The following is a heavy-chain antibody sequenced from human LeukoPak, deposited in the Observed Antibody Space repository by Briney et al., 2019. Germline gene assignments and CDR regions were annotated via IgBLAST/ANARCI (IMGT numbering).Heavy chain of an antibody. D-gene: IGHD1-26*01. J-gene: IGHJ4*02. CDR3: ARGSQRVRSYYSWTQGGSDY. Sequence: ASVKVSCKASGYTFTGYYMHWVRQAPGQGLEWMGWINPNSGGTNYAQKFQGRVTMTRDTSISTAYMELSRLRSDDTAVYYCARGSQRVRSYYSWTQGGSDYWGQGTLVTVSS. CDR1: GYTFTGYY. CDR2: INPNSGGT. V-gene: IGHV1-2*02.